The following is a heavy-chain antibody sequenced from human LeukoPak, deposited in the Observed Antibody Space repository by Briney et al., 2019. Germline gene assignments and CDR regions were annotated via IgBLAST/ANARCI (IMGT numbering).Heavy chain of an antibody. Sequence: ASVKVSCKASGYTFTGYDINWVRQATGQGLEWMGWMNPNSGNTGSAQKFQGRVTMTRDTSMSTAYMELSGLRSEDTAVYYCARLRDEPYYYDSSGPGLDYWGQGTLVTVSS. D-gene: IGHD3-22*01. CDR2: MNPNSGNT. J-gene: IGHJ4*02. CDR3: ARLRDEPYYYDSSGPGLDY. CDR1: GYTFTGYD. V-gene: IGHV1-8*01.